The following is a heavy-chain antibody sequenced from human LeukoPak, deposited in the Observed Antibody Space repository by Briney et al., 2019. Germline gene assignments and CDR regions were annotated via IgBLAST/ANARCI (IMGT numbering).Heavy chain of an antibody. D-gene: IGHD4-23*01. J-gene: IGHJ4*02. V-gene: IGHV4-34*01. CDR2: INHSGST. CDR1: GGSLSGYY. Sequence: PSETLSLTCAVYGGSLSGYYWSWIRQPPGKGLEWIGEINHSGSTNYNPSLKSRVTISVDTSKNQFSLKLSSVTAADTAVYYCARENNDYGGKKAFDYWGQGTLVTVSS. CDR3: ARENNDYGGKKAFDY.